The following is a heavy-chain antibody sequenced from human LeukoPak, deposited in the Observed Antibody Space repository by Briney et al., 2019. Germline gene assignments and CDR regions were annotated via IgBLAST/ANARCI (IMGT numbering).Heavy chain of an antibody. D-gene: IGHD2-8*01. CDR3: ARDAVHGCNVYIWFDL. Sequence: ASVKVSCKASGYTFASYGISWVRQAPGQGLEWVGWISAYNGNTNYAQKFQGRVTMTTDTSTSTAYMEVRSLRSDDTAVYYCARDAVHGCNVYIWFDLWGQGTLVTVSS. J-gene: IGHJ5*02. CDR1: GYTFASYG. CDR2: ISAYNGNT. V-gene: IGHV1-18*01.